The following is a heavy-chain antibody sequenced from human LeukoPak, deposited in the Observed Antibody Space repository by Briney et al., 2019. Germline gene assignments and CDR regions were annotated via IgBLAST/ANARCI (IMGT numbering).Heavy chain of an antibody. CDR1: GGSFSGYY. V-gene: IGHV4-34*01. Sequence: SETLSLTCAVYGGSFSGYYWSWIRQPPGKGLEWIGEINHSGSTNYNPSLKSRVTISVDTSKNQFSLKLSSVTAADTAVYYCARGDSSGYYYGDDAFDIWGQGTMVTVSS. J-gene: IGHJ3*02. CDR3: ARGDSSGYYYGDDAFDI. D-gene: IGHD3-22*01. CDR2: INHSGST.